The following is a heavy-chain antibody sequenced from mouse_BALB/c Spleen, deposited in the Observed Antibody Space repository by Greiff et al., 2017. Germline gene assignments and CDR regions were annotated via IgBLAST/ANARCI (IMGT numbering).Heavy chain of an antibody. CDR1: GYTFTSYV. V-gene: IGHV1-14*01. J-gene: IGHJ1*01. Sequence: VQLQQSGPELVKPGASVKMSCKASGYTFTSYVMHWVKQKPGQGLEWIGYINPYNDGTKYNEKFKGKATLTSDKSSSTAYMELSSLTSEDSAVYYCARNGKNFWYFDVWGAGTTVTVSA. CDR2: INPYNDGT. CDR3: ARNGKNFWYFDV.